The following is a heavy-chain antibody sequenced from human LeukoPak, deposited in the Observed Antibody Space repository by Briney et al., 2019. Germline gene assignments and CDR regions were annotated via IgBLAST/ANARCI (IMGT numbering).Heavy chain of an antibody. CDR3: AKEGVTMVRGVRYYMDV. J-gene: IGHJ6*03. CDR1: GFTFSNYD. V-gene: IGHV3-23*01. Sequence: GGSLRLSCAASGFTFSNYDMSWVRQAPGKGLEWVSAISGSGGSTYYADSVKGRFTISRDNSKNTLYLQMNSLRAEDTAVYYCAKEGVTMVRGVRYYMDVWGKGTTVTVSS. D-gene: IGHD3-10*01. CDR2: ISGSGGST.